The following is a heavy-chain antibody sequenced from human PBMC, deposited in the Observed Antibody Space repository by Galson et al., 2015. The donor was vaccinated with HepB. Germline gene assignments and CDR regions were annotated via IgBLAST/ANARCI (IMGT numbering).Heavy chain of an antibody. D-gene: IGHD6-19*01. CDR3: AREEGCSSGWYPWGYYYYYMDV. Sequence: SVKVSCKASGYTFTSYAMHWVRQAPGQRLEWMGWINAGNGNTKYSQKFQGRVTITRDTSASTAYMELSSLRSEDTAVYYCAREEGCSSGWYPWGYYYYYMDVWGKGTTVTVSS. V-gene: IGHV1-3*01. J-gene: IGHJ6*03. CDR2: INAGNGNT. CDR1: GYTFTSYA.